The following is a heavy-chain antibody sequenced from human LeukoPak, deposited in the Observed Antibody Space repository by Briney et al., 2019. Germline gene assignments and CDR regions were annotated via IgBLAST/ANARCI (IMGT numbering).Heavy chain of an antibody. J-gene: IGHJ3*02. V-gene: IGHV4-30-4*01. Sequence: SQTLSLTCTVSGGSISSGDYYWSWIRQPPGKGLEWIGYIYYSGSTYYNPNPSLKSRVFISVDTSKNQFSLKLSSVTAADTAVYYCARVDYVWGSYPWDPWAFDIWGQGTMLTVSS. CDR3: ARVDYVWGSYPWDPWAFDI. CDR2: IYYSGST. CDR1: GGSISSGDYY. D-gene: IGHD3-16*02.